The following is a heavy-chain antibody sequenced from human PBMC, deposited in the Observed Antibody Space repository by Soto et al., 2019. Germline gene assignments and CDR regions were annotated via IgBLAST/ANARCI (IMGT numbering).Heavy chain of an antibody. V-gene: IGHV4-34*01. D-gene: IGHD3-10*01. Sequence: SETLSLTCAVYGGSFSGYYCSWIRQPPGKGLEWIGEINHSGSTNYNPSLKSRVTISVDTSKNQFSLKLSSLRSEDTAVYYCARSGDYYYGMDVWGQGTTVTVSS. CDR1: GGSFSGYY. J-gene: IGHJ6*02. CDR2: INHSGST. CDR3: ARSGDYYYGMDV.